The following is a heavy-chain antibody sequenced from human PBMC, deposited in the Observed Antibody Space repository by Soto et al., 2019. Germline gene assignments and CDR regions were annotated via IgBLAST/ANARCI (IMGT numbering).Heavy chain of an antibody. CDR2: ISYDGSNK. V-gene: IGHV3-30*18. D-gene: IGHD3-10*01. J-gene: IGHJ4*02. CDR3: AKGGPMVLGPRGYVAY. Sequence: QVQLVESGGGVVQPGRSLRLSCAASGFTFSSYGMHWVRQAPGKGLEWVAVISYDGSNKYYADSVKGRFTISRDNSKNPLYLQMNSLRAEDTAVYYCAKGGPMVLGPRGYVAYWGQGTLVTVSS. CDR1: GFTFSSYG.